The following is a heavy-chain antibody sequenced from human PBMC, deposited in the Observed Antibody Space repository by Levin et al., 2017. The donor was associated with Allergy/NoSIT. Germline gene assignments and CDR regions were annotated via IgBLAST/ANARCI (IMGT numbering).Heavy chain of an antibody. D-gene: IGHD6-19*01. Sequence: GESLKISCKASGYTFTSYYMHWVRQAPGQGLEWMGIINPSGGSTSYAQKFQGRVTMTRDTSTSTVYMELSSLRSEDTAVYYCARSGKVAGTMGDYWGQGTLVTVSS. CDR2: INPSGGST. J-gene: IGHJ4*02. CDR3: ARSGKVAGTMGDY. V-gene: IGHV1-46*01. CDR1: GYTFTSYY.